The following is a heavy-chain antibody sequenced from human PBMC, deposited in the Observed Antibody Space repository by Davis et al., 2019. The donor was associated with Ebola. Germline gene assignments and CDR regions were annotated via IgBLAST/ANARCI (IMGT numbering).Heavy chain of an antibody. Sequence: ASVKVSCKASGYTFTRYYMHWVRQAPGQGLEWMGIIGPSGGSTNYAQKFQGRVTMTRDTSTSTVYMELSSLRSEDTAVYYCAREDFGVFSTNYYYHGMDVWGQGTMVSVSS. D-gene: IGHD3-3*01. CDR1: GYTFTRYY. CDR3: AREDFGVFSTNYYYHGMDV. CDR2: IGPSGGST. V-gene: IGHV1-46*03. J-gene: IGHJ6*02.